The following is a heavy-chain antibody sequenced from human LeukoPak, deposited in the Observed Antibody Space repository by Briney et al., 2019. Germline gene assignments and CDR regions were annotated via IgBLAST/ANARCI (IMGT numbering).Heavy chain of an antibody. Sequence: KASETLSLTCTVSGGSISSSSYYWGWIRQPPGKGLEWIGSIYYSGSTYYNPSLKSRVTISVDTSKNQISLKLSSVTAADTTVYYCARAPERWYSYGSYTYYYMDVWGKGTTVTVSS. V-gene: IGHV4-39*07. J-gene: IGHJ6*03. D-gene: IGHD5-18*01. CDR1: GGSISSSSYY. CDR2: IYYSGST. CDR3: ARAPERWYSYGSYTYYYMDV.